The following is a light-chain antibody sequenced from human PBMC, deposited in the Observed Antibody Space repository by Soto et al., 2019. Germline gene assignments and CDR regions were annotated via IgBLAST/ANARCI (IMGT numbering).Light chain of an antibody. V-gene: IGLV1-44*01. CDR3: AAWDDSLNGYV. Sequence: QSVLTQPPSASGTPGQRVTISCSGSSSNIGRNTVNWYQQLPGTAPQLLIYSNNQRPSGVPDRFSGSKSGTSASLANSGLQSEDEADYYCAAWDDSLNGYVFGTGTKLTVL. J-gene: IGLJ1*01. CDR2: SNN. CDR1: SSNIGRNT.